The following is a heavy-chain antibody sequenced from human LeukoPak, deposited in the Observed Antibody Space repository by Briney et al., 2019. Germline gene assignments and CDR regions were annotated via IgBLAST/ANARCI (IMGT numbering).Heavy chain of an antibody. J-gene: IGHJ4*02. CDR2: VNPNNGDA. V-gene: IGHV1-8*02. CDR3: ARGDTMVRGVITY. Sequence: VASVKVSCKASGYSFTNYDINWVRQAAGQGLEWMGWVNPNNGDAGFSQKFQGRVTLTSNTSLTTAYMELTSLTSEDTAVYYCARGDTMVRGVITYWGQGTLVTVSS. CDR1: GYSFTNYD. D-gene: IGHD3-10*01.